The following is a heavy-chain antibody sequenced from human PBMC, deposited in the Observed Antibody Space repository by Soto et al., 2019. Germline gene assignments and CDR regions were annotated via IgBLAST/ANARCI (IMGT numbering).Heavy chain of an antibody. CDR3: ARGASRNYYGSGSYGNYFDY. J-gene: IGHJ4*02. CDR1: GFSFTTYT. V-gene: IGHV3-30-3*01. CDR2: ISYDGDNK. D-gene: IGHD3-10*01. Sequence: GGSLRLSCAASGFSFTTYTMHWVRQAPGKGLEWVAVISYDGDNKYYAESVKGRFTISRDNSKNRLYLQMNSLRAEDTAVYYCARGASRNYYGSGSYGNYFDYWGQGTLVTVSS.